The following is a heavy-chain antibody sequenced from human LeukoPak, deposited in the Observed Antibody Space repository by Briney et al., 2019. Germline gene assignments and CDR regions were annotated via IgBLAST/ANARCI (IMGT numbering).Heavy chain of an antibody. CDR2: ISAYNGNT. CDR3: ARDLGDYGVFDY. D-gene: IGHD4-17*01. CDR1: GYTFTSYG. V-gene: IGHV1-18*04. Sequence: GASVKVSCKASGYTFTSYGISWVRQAPGQELEWMGWISAYNGNTNYAQKLQGRVTMTTDTSTSTAYRELRTLRSDDTAVYYCARDLGDYGVFDYWGQGTLVTVSS. J-gene: IGHJ4*02.